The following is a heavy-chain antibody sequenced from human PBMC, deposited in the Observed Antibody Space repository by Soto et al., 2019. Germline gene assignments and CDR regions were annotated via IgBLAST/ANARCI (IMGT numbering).Heavy chain of an antibody. CDR1: GFTFSDFG. CDR2: VNNDGRNT. J-gene: IGHJ4*02. V-gene: IGHV3-23*01. CDR3: AKDAGNEESLFDY. Sequence: VQLLESGGDLVQSGGSLRLSCEASGFTFSDFGMSWVRQIPGKGLEWVSTVNNDGRNTHYADSVEGLFTISRDSSKNTLYLQMGRLRAEDTAMYYCAKDAGNEESLFDYWGQGTLVTVSS.